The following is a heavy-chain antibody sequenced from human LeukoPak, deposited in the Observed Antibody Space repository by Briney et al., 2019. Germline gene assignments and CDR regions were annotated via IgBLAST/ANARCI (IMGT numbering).Heavy chain of an antibody. CDR1: GFTFISFG. J-gene: IGHJ6*03. D-gene: IGHD3-10*01. Sequence: ASVKLSCKASGFTFISFGITWVRQAPGQGLKWRGWISAYNGKTNYAKKFQGRVTMTTDTTPSTAYMELRSLRSDDKAVYYCARVPIPELLWVGEEQGGYYYYYMDVWGKGTTVTISS. V-gene: IGHV1-18*01. CDR3: ARVPIPELLWVGEEQGGYYYYYMDV. CDR2: ISAYNGKT.